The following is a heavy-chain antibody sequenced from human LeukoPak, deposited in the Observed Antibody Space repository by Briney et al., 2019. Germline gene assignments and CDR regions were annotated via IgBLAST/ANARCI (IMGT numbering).Heavy chain of an antibody. Sequence: SETLSLTCAVYGGSFSGYYWSWIRQPPGKGLEWIGEINHSGSTYYNPSLKSRVTISVDTSKNQFSLKLSSVTAADTAVYYCARHPVRIAVAGNVDYWGQGTLVTVSS. J-gene: IGHJ4*02. CDR1: GGSFSGYY. V-gene: IGHV4-34*01. CDR3: ARHPVRIAVAGNVDY. CDR2: INHSGST. D-gene: IGHD6-19*01.